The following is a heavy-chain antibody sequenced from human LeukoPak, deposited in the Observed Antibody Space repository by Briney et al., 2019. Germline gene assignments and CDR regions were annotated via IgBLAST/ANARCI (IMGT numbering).Heavy chain of an antibody. CDR1: GGTFSSYA. CDR2: INPSGGST. V-gene: IGHV1-46*01. J-gene: IGHJ5*02. Sequence: ASVKVSCKASGGTFSSYAISWVRQAPGQGLEWMGIINPSGGSTSYAQKFQGRVTMTRDTSASTVYMELSSLRSEGTAVYYCARGGMYNWFDPWGQGTLVTVSS. CDR3: ARGGMYNWFDP.